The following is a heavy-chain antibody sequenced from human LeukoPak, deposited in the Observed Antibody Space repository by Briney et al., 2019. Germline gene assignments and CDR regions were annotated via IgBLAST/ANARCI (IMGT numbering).Heavy chain of an antibody. J-gene: IGHJ4*02. Sequence: GGSLRLSCAASGFTFDDYGMSWVRQAPGKGLEWVSGINWNGGSTGYADSVKGRFTISRDNAKNSLYLQMNSLRAEDTALYYCARGILDGYSSGWYFYYFDYWGQGTLVTVSS. V-gene: IGHV3-20*04. CDR2: INWNGGST. CDR1: GFTFDDYG. CDR3: ARGILDGYSSGWYFYYFDY. D-gene: IGHD6-19*01.